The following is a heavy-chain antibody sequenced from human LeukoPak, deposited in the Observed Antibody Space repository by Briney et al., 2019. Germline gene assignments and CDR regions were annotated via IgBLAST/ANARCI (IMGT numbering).Heavy chain of an antibody. D-gene: IGHD5-12*01. Sequence: ASVKVSCKASGYTFTGYYMHWVRQAPGQGLEWMGWINPNSGGTNYAQKFQGRVTMTRDTSISTAYMELSRLRSDDTAVYYCAKDLYDEYSGYPSLWFDPWGQGTLVTVSS. J-gene: IGHJ5*02. CDR1: GYTFTGYY. CDR2: INPNSGGT. V-gene: IGHV1-2*02. CDR3: AKDLYDEYSGYPSLWFDP.